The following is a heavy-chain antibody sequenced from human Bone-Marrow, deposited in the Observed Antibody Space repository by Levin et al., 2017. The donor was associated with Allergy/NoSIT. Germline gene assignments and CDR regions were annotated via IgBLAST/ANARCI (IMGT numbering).Heavy chain of an antibody. J-gene: IGHJ4*02. CDR3: AKDGAI. Sequence: GGSLRLSCAASGFTFSDYAMNWVRQAPGKGLEWVLGISAGGGSTDFADSAKGRFIISRDNSKNTLSLQMNSLRVEDTAVYYCAKDGAIWGPGTLVTVSS. V-gene: IGHV3-23*01. CDR1: GFTFSDYA. CDR2: ISAGGGST. D-gene: IGHD3-16*01.